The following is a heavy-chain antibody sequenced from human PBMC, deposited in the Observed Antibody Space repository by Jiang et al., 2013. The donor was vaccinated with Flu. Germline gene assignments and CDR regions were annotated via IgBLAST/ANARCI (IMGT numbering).Heavy chain of an antibody. CDR3: ARDLAGYYFDY. V-gene: IGHV4-59*01. Sequence: PSLKSRVTISVDTSKNQFSLKLSSVTAADTAVYYCARDLAGYYFDYWGQGTLVTVSS. D-gene: IGHD6-13*01. J-gene: IGHJ4*02.